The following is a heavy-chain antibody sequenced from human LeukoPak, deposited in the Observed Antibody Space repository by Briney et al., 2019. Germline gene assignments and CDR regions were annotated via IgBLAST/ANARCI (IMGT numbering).Heavy chain of an antibody. Sequence: SETLSLTCTVSGGSISSYYWSWIRQPRGKGLEWIGYIYYSGSTNYNPSLKSRVTISVDTSKNQFSLKLSSVTAADTAVYYCARDEGYCSSTSCSAFDYWGQGTLVTVSS. D-gene: IGHD2-2*01. V-gene: IGHV4-59*01. CDR1: GGSISSYY. J-gene: IGHJ4*02. CDR2: IYYSGST. CDR3: ARDEGYCSSTSCSAFDY.